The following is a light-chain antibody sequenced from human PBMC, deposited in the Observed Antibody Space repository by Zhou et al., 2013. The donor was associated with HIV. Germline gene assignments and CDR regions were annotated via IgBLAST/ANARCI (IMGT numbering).Light chain of an antibody. CDR2: GAS. CDR1: QSVSNNF. Sequence: EIVLTQSPGTLSLSPGERAALSCRASQSVSNNFLAWYQQKPGQAPRLLIYGASSRATGIPDRFSGSGSGTDFTLTISRLEPEDFAVYSCQQYGSSPRTFGQG. V-gene: IGKV3-20*01. J-gene: IGKJ1*01. CDR3: QQYGSSPRT.